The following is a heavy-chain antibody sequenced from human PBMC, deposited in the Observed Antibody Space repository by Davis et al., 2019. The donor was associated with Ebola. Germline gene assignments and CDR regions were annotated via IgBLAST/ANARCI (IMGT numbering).Heavy chain of an antibody. CDR2: ISYDGSNK. CDR3: AREGGDIVATMAYYYYGMDV. V-gene: IGHV3-30-3*01. CDR1: GFTFSSYA. J-gene: IGHJ6*02. D-gene: IGHD5-12*01. Sequence: PGGSLRLSCAASGFTFSSYAMHWVRQAPGKGLEWVAVISYDGSNKYYADSVKGRFTISRDNSKNTLYLQMNSLRAEDTAVYYCAREGGDIVATMAYYYYGMDVWGQGTTVTVSS.